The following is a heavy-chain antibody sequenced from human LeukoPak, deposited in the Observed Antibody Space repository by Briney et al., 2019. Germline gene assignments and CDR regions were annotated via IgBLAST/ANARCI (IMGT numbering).Heavy chain of an antibody. CDR2: INHSGST. J-gene: IGHJ6*02. CDR3: AREDPYYYYYGMDV. V-gene: IGHV4-34*01. CDR1: GGSFSGYY. Sequence: PSETLSLTCAVYGGSFSGYYWSWIRQPPGKGLEWIGEINHSGSTNYNPSLKSRVTTSVDTSKNQFSLKLSSVTAADTAVYYCAREDPYYYYYGMDVWGQGTTVTVSS.